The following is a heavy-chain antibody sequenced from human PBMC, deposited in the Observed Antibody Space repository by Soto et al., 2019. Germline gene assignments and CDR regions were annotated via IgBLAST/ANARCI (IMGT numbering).Heavy chain of an antibody. D-gene: IGHD3-10*01. V-gene: IGHV1-46*01. CDR2: INPSGGST. CDR3: ASSTMVRGVLWDIDY. J-gene: IGHJ4*02. CDR1: GYTFTSYY. Sequence: ASVKVSCKASGYTFTSYYMHWVRQAPGQGLEWMGIINPSGGSTNYAQKFQGRVTITADESTSTAYMELSSLRSEDTAVYYCASSTMVRGVLWDIDYWGQGTLVTVS.